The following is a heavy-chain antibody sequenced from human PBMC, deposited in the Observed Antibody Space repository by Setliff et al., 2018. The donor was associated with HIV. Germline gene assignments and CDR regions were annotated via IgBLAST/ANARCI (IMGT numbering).Heavy chain of an antibody. CDR1: GYTFTSYD. V-gene: IGHV1-8*01. CDR3: ARGRGGYYSILAVYFDY. Sequence: ASVKVSCKASGYTFTSYDINWVRQATGQGLEWMGWMNPNSGNTGYAQKFQGRVTMTRNTSISTAYMELSSLRSEDTAVYYCARGRGGYYSILAVYFDYWGQGTLVTAPQ. D-gene: IGHD3-22*01. CDR2: MNPNSGNT. J-gene: IGHJ4*02.